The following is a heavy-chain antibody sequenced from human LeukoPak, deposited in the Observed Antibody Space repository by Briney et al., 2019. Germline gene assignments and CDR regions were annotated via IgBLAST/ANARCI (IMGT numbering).Heavy chain of an antibody. CDR1: GFTFSDYW. Sequence: GGSLRLSCVASGFTFSDYWMSWVRQIPGKGLELVAKVKEDGSSQNYVDPVKGRFTISRDNVKNSLYLQMDSLRTEDTAVYYCATETWFAFDYWGQGAVVTVSS. CDR2: VKEDGSSQ. CDR3: ATETWFAFDY. V-gene: IGHV3-7*01. J-gene: IGHJ4*02. D-gene: IGHD3-10*01.